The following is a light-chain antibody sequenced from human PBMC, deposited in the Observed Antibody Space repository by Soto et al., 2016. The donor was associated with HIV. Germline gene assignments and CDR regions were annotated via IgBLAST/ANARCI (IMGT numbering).Light chain of an antibody. CDR1: KIGSKS. CDR3: QVWDSDTDYVI. CDR2: DDS. V-gene: IGLV3-21*01. Sequence: SYELTQPPSVSVAPGKTARITCGGNKIGSKSVHWYQQKPGQAPVLVVYDDSERPSGIPDRFSGSKSENTATLTINRVEAGDEADYYCQVWDSDTDYVIFGGGTKVTVL. J-gene: IGLJ2*01.